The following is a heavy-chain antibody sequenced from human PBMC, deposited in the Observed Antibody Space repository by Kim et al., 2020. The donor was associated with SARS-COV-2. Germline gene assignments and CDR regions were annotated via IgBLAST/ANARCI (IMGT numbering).Heavy chain of an antibody. J-gene: IGHJ4*02. Sequence: GGSLRLSCVASGFAFGDYSMNWARQAPGKGLEWVSYIGRLSSGIAYADSVRGRFTISRDNARNSLYLQMNDLRDEDTAVYYCAKGGAYLYAGSGFFSGPWEYWGQGVLVTVSS. V-gene: IGHV3-48*02. D-gene: IGHD3-3*01. CDR3: AKGGAYLYAGSGFFSGPWEY. CDR2: IGRLSSGI. CDR1: GFAFGDYS.